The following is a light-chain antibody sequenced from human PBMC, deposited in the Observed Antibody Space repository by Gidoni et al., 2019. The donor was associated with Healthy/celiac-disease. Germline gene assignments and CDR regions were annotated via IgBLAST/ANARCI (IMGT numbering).Light chain of an antibody. V-gene: IGKV3-11*01. Sequence: EMVLTKSPATLSLSPGERATLACRASQSVSSYLAWYQQKPGHAPRLLIYDASNRATGIPARFSGSGSGTDFTLTISSLEPEDFAVYYCQQRSNWPPAFGGGTKVEIK. CDR3: QQRSNWPPA. CDR1: QSVSSY. J-gene: IGKJ4*01. CDR2: DAS.